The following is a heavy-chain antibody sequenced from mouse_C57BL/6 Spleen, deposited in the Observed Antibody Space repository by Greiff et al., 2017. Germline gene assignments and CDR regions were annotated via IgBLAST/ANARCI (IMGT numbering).Heavy chain of an antibody. CDR1: GYTFTSYT. CDR2: INPSSGYT. Sequence: VQLQQSGAELARPGASVKMSCKASGYTFTSYTMHWVKQRPGQGLEWIGYINPSSGYTKYNQKFKDKATLTADKSSSTAYMQLSSLISEDSAVYYCARNDGYYDAMDYWGQGTSVTVSS. D-gene: IGHD2-3*01. CDR3: ARNDGYYDAMDY. V-gene: IGHV1-4*01. J-gene: IGHJ4*01.